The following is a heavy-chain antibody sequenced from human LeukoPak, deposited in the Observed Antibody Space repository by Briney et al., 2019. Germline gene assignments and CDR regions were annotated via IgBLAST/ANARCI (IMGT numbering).Heavy chain of an antibody. Sequence: GGSLRLSCAASGFTFSSYEMNWVRQAPGKGLEWVSYISSSGSTIYYADSVKGRFTISRDNAKNSLYLQMNSLRAEDTAVYYCAREGYDILTGYYKGWFDPWGQGTLVTVSS. V-gene: IGHV3-48*03. J-gene: IGHJ5*02. CDR3: AREGYDILTGYYKGWFDP. D-gene: IGHD3-9*01. CDR2: ISSSGSTI. CDR1: GFTFSSYE.